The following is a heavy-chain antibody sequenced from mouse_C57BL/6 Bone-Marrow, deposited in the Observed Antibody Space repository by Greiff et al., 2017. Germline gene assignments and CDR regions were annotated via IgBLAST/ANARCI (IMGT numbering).Heavy chain of an antibody. Sequence: DVKLVESGGGLVKPGGSLKLSCAASGFTFSSYAMSWVRPTPEKSLEWVATISDGGSSTYYPDNVKGRFTISRDNAKNNLYLQMSQLKSEDTAMYYCATNGYGSSYGYWGQGTTLTVSS. CDR1: GFTFSSYA. CDR3: ATNGYGSSYGY. J-gene: IGHJ2*01. CDR2: ISDGGSST. V-gene: IGHV5-4*03. D-gene: IGHD1-1*01.